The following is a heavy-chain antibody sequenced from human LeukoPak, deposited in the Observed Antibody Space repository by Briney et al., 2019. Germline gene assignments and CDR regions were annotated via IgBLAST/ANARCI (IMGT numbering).Heavy chain of an antibody. CDR1: GFTFSNYA. V-gene: IGHV3-23*01. Sequence: GGSLRLSCAASGFTFSNYAMSWVRQAPGKGLEWVSVITGSGGHTVYADSVKGRFTISRDNSNNTLYLQMNSLRAEDTAVYYCAREEVTTFDRYFDYWGQGTLVTVSS. J-gene: IGHJ4*02. CDR3: AREEVTTFDRYFDY. CDR2: ITGSGGHT. D-gene: IGHD4-17*01.